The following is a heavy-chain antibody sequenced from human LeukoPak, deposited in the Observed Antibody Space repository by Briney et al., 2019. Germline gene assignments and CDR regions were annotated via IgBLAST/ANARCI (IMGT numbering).Heavy chain of an antibody. Sequence: GGSLRLSCAASGFTFSSHGMHWVRQAPGKGLEWVAVIWSDGSSKHYADSVKGRFTISRDNSKNTLYLQMSSLRAEDTALYYCARGQPPSYYDMDVWGQGTTVTVS. CDR1: GFTFSSHG. V-gene: IGHV3-33*01. D-gene: IGHD6-13*01. J-gene: IGHJ6*02. CDR2: IWSDGSSK. CDR3: ARGQPPSYYDMDV.